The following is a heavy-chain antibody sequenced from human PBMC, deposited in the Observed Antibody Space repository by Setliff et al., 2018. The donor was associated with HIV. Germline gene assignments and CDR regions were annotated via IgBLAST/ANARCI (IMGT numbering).Heavy chain of an antibody. CDR2: INSDGSTT. D-gene: IGHD3-10*01. V-gene: IGHV3-74*03. Sequence: GGSLRLSCAASGFTLSRHWMHWVRQAPGKGLVCVSRINSDGSTTMYADSVKGRFTISRDNTKNTLYLQMNSLRAEDTALYYCARENYYGSVNMDVWGKGTTVTVSS. CDR3: ARENYYGSVNMDV. CDR1: GFTLSRHW. J-gene: IGHJ6*03.